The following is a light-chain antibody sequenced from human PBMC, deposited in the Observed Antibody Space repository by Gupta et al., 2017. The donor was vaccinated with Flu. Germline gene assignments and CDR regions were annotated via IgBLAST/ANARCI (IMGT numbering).Light chain of an antibody. Sequence: QKFTVPCPGTNSTIGNIFVSWYQQVPGPAPKLLIYDNNKRPSGIPDRFSGSKSGTSATLGITGRQTGDEADYYCATWDNNLRGVFGGGTKLTVL. J-gene: IGLJ3*02. CDR1: NSTIGNIF. CDR3: ATWDNNLRGV. CDR2: DNN. V-gene: IGLV1-51*01.